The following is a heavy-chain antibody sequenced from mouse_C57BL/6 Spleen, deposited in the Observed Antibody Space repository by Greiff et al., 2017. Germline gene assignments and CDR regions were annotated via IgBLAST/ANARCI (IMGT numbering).Heavy chain of an antibody. D-gene: IGHD1-1*01. CDR3: AGFTTVVAARDYAMDY. J-gene: IGHJ4*01. CDR1: GYTFTSYW. Sequence: QVQLQQPGAELVKPGASVKLSCKASGYTFTSYWMHWVKQRPGRGLEWIGRIDPNSGGTKYNEKFKSKATLTVDQPSSTAYMQLSSLTSEDSAVEYCAGFTTVVAARDYAMDYWGQGTSVTVSS. CDR2: IDPNSGGT. V-gene: IGHV1-72*01.